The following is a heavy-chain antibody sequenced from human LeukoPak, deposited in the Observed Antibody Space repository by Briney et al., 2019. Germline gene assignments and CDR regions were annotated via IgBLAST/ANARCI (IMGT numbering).Heavy chain of an antibody. J-gene: IGHJ6*02. CDR2: ISSNGGST. D-gene: IGHD6-6*01. Sequence: GGSLRLSCAASGFTFSSYAMHWVRQAPGKGLEYVSAISSNGGSTYYANSVKGRFTISRDNSKNTPYLQMGSLRAEDMAVYYCAGEYSSSSSYYYYGMDVWGQGTTVTVSS. CDR1: GFTFSSYA. CDR3: AGEYSSSSSYYYYGMDV. V-gene: IGHV3-64*01.